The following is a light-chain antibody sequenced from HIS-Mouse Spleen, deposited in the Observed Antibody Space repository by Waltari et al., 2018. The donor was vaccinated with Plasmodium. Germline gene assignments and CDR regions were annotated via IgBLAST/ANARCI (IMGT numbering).Light chain of an antibody. V-gene: IGLV3-1*01. CDR1: KLGYQY. CDR3: QAWDSSTVV. CDR2: QDS. J-gene: IGLJ2*01. Sequence: SYELTQPPSVSVSPGQTASIPCSGDKLGYQYACWYQQKPGQSPVLVIYQDSKRPSGIPERFSGSNSGNTATLTISGPQAMDEADYYCQAWDSSTVVFGGGTKLTVL.